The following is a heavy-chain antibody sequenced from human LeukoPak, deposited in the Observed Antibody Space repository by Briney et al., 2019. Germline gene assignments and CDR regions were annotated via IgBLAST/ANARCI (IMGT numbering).Heavy chain of an antibody. D-gene: IGHD4-17*01. CDR1: GFTLSSYS. J-gene: IGHJ4*02. CDR2: ISSGSSTR. V-gene: IGHV3-48*02. CDR3: ARGDDDYVRYFDY. Sequence: PGGSLRLSCAASGFTLSSYSMIWVRQAPGKGLEWVSYISSGSSTRCYGDSVKGRFTISRDNAKNSLYLQMNSLRDEDTAVYYCARGDDDYVRYFDYWGQGTLVAVSS.